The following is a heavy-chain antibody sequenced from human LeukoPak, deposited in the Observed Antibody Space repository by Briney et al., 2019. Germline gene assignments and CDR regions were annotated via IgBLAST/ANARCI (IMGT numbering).Heavy chain of an antibody. J-gene: IGHJ6*02. CDR1: GFIFTSYP. D-gene: IGHD5-24*01. Sequence: GGSLRLSCSASGFIFTSYPMHWVRQAPGKGLEYVAVVNNNGGTTYYADSVKGRFTISRDNSKDTLYLQMSSLRPEDTAVYYCVRGWRNMDVWGQGTTVTVSS. V-gene: IGHV3-64D*06. CDR2: VNNNGGTT. CDR3: VRGWRNMDV.